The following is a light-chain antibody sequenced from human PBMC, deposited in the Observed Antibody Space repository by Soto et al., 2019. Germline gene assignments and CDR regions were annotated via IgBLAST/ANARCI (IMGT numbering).Light chain of an antibody. CDR2: GAS. CDR3: QQFGSSPLFP. J-gene: IGKJ3*01. CDR1: QSVSSSY. Sequence: EIVLTQSPGTLSLCPGERATLSCRASQSVSSSYLAWYQQKPGQAPRHLIYGASSRATGIPDRFSGSGSGTHFTLTISRLEPEDFAVYYCQQFGSSPLFPFGPGTKVDVK. V-gene: IGKV3-20*01.